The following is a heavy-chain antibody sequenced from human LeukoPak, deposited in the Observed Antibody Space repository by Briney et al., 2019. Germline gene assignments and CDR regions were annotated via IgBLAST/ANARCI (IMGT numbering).Heavy chain of an antibody. CDR2: IKPDKSET. D-gene: IGHD6-19*01. Sequence: GGSLRLSCVASGFPFSSNWMTWVRQAPGKGLEWVATIKPDKSETYYVDSVKGRFTLSRDNAKNSLALQMKSLSDEDTYEYYCASDYPSWEVAVSWGQGPLVTVSS. CDR3: ASDYPSWEVAVS. J-gene: IGHJ1*01. CDR1: GFPFSSNW. V-gene: IGHV3-7*05.